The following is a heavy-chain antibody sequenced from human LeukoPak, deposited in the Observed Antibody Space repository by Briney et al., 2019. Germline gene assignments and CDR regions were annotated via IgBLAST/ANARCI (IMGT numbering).Heavy chain of an antibody. J-gene: IGHJ4*02. CDR3: ASYSYYYDSSGYFDY. Sequence: PSETLSLTCTVSGGSISSHYWSWMRQPPGKGLEWIGYIYYSGSTNYNPSLKSRVTISVDTSKNQFSLKLSSVTAADTAVYYCASYSYYYDSSGYFDYWGQGTLVTVSS. V-gene: IGHV4-59*11. D-gene: IGHD3-22*01. CDR2: IYYSGST. CDR1: GGSISSHY.